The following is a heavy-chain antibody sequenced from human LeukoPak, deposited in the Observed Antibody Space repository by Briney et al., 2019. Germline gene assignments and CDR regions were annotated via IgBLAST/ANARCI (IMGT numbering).Heavy chain of an antibody. Sequence: SETLSLTCTVSGGSISSYYWSWIRQPAGKGLEWIGRIYTSGSINYNPSLKSRVTMSVDTSKNQFSLKLSSVTAADTAVYYCATERVYSYGSYYFDYWGQGTLVTVSS. J-gene: IGHJ4*02. D-gene: IGHD5-18*01. V-gene: IGHV4-4*07. CDR1: GGSISSYY. CDR3: ATERVYSYGSYYFDY. CDR2: IYTSGSI.